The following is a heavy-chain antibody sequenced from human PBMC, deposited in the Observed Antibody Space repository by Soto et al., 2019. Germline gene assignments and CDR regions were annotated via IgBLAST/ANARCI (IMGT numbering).Heavy chain of an antibody. D-gene: IGHD3-10*01. V-gene: IGHV1-69*12. CDR1: GGTFSNYA. J-gene: IGHJ6*01. Sequence: QVQLVQSGAEVKKPGSSVKVSCKASGGTFSNYALISWVRQAPGQGLEWMGGIIPIDATVNYAQKFQGRITITADESRTTAYMDLGSLRSEDTAVYYGARDLLGFGYTYADVWGQGTTVTVSS. CDR2: IIPIDATV. CDR3: ARDLLGFGYTYADV.